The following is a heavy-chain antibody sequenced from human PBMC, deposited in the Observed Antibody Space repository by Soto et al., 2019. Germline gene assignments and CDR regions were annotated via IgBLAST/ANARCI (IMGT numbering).Heavy chain of an antibody. Sequence: KPSETLSLTCTVSGGSITTHTHYWAWIRQTPGEGLEWIATIHHGGTTYYNPSLESRVTISVDTSKNQFALKLSSVTAADTAVYHGARLRFDFWAFDIWGQGTKVTVS. CDR2: IHHGGTT. J-gene: IGHJ3*02. CDR1: GGSITTHTHY. CDR3: ARLRFDFWAFDI. V-gene: IGHV4-39*01. D-gene: IGHD3-3*01.